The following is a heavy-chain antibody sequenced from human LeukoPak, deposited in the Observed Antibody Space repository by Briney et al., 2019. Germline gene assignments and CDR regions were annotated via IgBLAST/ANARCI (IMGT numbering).Heavy chain of an antibody. CDR2: IYPGDSDT. J-gene: IGHJ3*02. D-gene: IGHD2-2*01. V-gene: IGHV5-51*01. CDR3: ARPYCSSTSCNDAFDI. CDR1: GYSFTSYW. Sequence: GESLKISCKGSGYSFTSYWIGWGRQMPGKGLEWMGIIYPGDSDTRYSPSFQGQVTISADKSISTAYLQWSSLKASDTAMYYCARPYCSSTSCNDAFDIWGQGTMVTVSS.